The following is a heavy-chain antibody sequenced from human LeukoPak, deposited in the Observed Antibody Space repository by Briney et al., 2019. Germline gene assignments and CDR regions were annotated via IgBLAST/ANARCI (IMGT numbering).Heavy chain of an antibody. J-gene: IGHJ4*02. V-gene: IGHV4-39*01. D-gene: IGHD4-23*01. CDR1: GGSISSSSYY. CDR3: ARMQTTVVTPDY. CDR2: IYYSGST. Sequence: SETLSLTCTVSGGSISSSSYYWGWIRQPPGKGLEWIGSIYYSGSTYYNPSLKSRITISVDTSKNQFSLKLSSVTAADTAVYYCARMQTTVVTPDYWGQGTLVTVSS.